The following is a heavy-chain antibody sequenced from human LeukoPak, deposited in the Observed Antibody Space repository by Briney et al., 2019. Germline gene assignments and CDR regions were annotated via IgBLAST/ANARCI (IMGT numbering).Heavy chain of an antibody. CDR3: ARWGSIAVARFDY. J-gene: IGHJ4*02. D-gene: IGHD6-6*01. CDR2: IYYTGST. Sequence: PSETLSLTCTVSGGSISSYYWSWIRQPPGKGLEGIGYIYYTGSTNYNPSFTSRVNISVDTSKNQFSLNLTSVTAADTAVYYCARWGSIAVARFDYWGQGTLVTVSS. V-gene: IGHV4-59*01. CDR1: GGSISSYY.